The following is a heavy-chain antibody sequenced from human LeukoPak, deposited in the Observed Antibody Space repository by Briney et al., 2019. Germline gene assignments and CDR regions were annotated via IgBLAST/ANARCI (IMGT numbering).Heavy chain of an antibody. CDR3: ARDLYYGSGSYYIDY. CDR2: ISSSSSYI. J-gene: IGHJ4*02. CDR1: GFTFSSYS. V-gene: IGHV3-21*01. Sequence: GGSLRLSCAASGFTFSSYSMNWVRQAPGKGLEWVSSISSSSSYIYYADSVKGRFTISRDNAKNSLYLQMNSLRAEDTAVYHCARDLYYGSGSYYIDYWGQGTLVTVSS. D-gene: IGHD3-10*01.